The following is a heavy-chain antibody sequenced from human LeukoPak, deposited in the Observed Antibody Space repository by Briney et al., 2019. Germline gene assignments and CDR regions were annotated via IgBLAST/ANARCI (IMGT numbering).Heavy chain of an antibody. CDR2: IYTSGST. J-gene: IGHJ4*02. CDR3: ARDGYRWSSSHKTHYFDY. D-gene: IGHD1-26*01. Sequence: SETLSLTCTVSGGSFSSYYWSWIRQPAGKGLEWIGRIYTSGSTNYNPSLKSRVTMSVDTSKNQFSLKLSSVTAADTAVYYCARDGYRWSSSHKTHYFDYWGQGTLVTVSS. CDR1: GGSFSSYY. V-gene: IGHV4-4*07.